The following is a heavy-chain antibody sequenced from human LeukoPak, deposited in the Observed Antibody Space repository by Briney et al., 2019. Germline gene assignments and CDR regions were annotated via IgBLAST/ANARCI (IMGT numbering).Heavy chain of an antibody. Sequence: GGSLRLSRAASGFTLSIYAMSWVRQAPGKGLEWVSGISGSSSHTLDADSVRGRFIISRDNTRNTLYLHMNSLRAEDTALYYCAKEGDYSNAAPEWGFDSWGQGTLVTVSS. V-gene: IGHV3-23*01. CDR2: ISGSSSHT. CDR1: GFTLSIYA. CDR3: AKEGDYSNAAPEWGFDS. D-gene: IGHD4-17*01. J-gene: IGHJ4*02.